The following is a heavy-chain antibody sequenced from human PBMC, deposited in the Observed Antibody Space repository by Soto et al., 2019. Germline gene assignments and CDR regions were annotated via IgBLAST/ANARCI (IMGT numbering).Heavy chain of an antibody. CDR2: IYYSGST. CDR1: GGSISSGGYY. Sequence: SETLSLTCTVSGGSISSGGYYWSWIRQHPGKGLEWIGYIYYSGSTYYNPSLKSRVTISVDTSKNQFSLKLSSVTAADTAVYYCARDPHLYYGSGRYTWFDPWGQGTLVTVSS. CDR3: ARDPHLYYGSGRYTWFDP. V-gene: IGHV4-31*03. D-gene: IGHD3-10*01. J-gene: IGHJ5*02.